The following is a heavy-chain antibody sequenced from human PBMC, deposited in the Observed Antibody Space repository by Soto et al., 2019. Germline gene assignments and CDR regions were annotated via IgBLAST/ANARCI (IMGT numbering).Heavy chain of an antibody. CDR3: ARSYSSNSNWFGP. D-gene: IGHD6-19*01. Sequence: GGSLRLSFAASGFTSSNYGMHWVRQAPGKGLEWLAVVRDDADDSYYADSVKGRFTISRDNSKNTLYLQMSSLRVDDTAVYYCARSYSSNSNWFGPWGQGT. V-gene: IGHV3-33*01. CDR2: VRDDADDS. J-gene: IGHJ5*02. CDR1: GFTSSNYG.